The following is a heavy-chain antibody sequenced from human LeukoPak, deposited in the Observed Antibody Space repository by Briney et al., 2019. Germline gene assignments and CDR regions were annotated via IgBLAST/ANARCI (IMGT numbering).Heavy chain of an antibody. CDR2: IYYSGST. CDR3: ARGDMVRGVAFDP. CDR1: GGSISSGGYY. V-gene: IGHV4-31*03. Sequence: SETLSLTCTVSGGSISSGGYYWRWIRQHPGKGLEWIGYIYYSGSTYYNPSLKSRVTISVDTSKNQFSLKLSSVTAADTAVYYCARGDMVRGVAFDPWGQGTLVTVSS. D-gene: IGHD3-10*01. J-gene: IGHJ5*02.